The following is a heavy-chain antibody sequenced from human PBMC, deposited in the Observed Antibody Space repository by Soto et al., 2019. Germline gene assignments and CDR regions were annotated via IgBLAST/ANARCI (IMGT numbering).Heavy chain of an antibody. CDR3: AIPLTAWFDAFDI. Sequence: SVKVSCKASGYTFTSYDISWVRQATGQGLEWMGWMNPNSGNTGYAQKFQGRVTMTRNTSISTAYMELSSLRSEDTAVYYCAIPLTAWFDAFDIWGQGPMVTVSS. CDR2: MNPNSGNT. J-gene: IGHJ3*02. D-gene: IGHD3-22*01. V-gene: IGHV1-8*01. CDR1: GYTFTSYD.